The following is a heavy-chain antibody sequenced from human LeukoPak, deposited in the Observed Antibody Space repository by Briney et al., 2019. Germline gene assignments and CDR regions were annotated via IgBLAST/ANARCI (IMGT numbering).Heavy chain of an antibody. V-gene: IGHV3-30-3*01. Sequence: GRSLRLSCAASGFTFSSYAMHWVRQAPGKGLEWVAVISYDGNNKYHADSVKGRFTISRDNSKNTLYLQMNSVRADDTAVYYCARGRDILTVGDWGQGTLVTVSS. CDR1: GFTFSSYA. CDR3: ARGRDILTVGD. D-gene: IGHD3-9*01. CDR2: ISYDGNNK. J-gene: IGHJ4*02.